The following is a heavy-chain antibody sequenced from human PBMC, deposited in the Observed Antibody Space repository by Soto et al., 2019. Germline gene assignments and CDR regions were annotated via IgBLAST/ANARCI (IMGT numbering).Heavy chain of an antibody. CDR2: INPDGSDT. D-gene: IGHD2-2*01. Sequence: PGGSLRLSCAASVFTFSSYWMHWVRQGPGNGLVWVSRINPDGSDTSYADSVKGRFTISRDNAKNTLYLQMNSLRAEDTAVYFCVRGANAWVGVDYWGQGTLVTVSS. CDR3: VRGANAWVGVDY. V-gene: IGHV3-74*01. CDR1: VFTFSSYW. J-gene: IGHJ4*02.